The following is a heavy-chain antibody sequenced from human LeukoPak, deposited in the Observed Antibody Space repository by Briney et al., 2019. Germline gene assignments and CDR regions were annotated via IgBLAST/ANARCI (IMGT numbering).Heavy chain of an antibody. CDR3: ARGYNWNDGWFDP. Sequence: ASVKVSCKASGYTFTSYDINWVRQATGQGLEWMGWVNPNSGNTGYAQKFQGRVTMTRNTSISTAYMELSSLRSEDTAVYYCARGYNWNDGWFDPWGQGTLVTVSS. D-gene: IGHD1-20*01. CDR1: GYTFTSYD. V-gene: IGHV1-8*01. J-gene: IGHJ5*02. CDR2: VNPNSGNT.